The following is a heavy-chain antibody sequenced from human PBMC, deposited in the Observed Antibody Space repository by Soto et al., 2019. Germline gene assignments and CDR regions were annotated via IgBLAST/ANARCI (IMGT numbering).Heavy chain of an antibody. CDR3: ARERQWDPLPY. Sequence: VQLVQSGAEVKKPGASVKVSCEAYGYTFRNYGITWVRQAPGQGLEWIGWVSGYNRNTNYAQKFEDSVTMTADTSASIAYLELRRLRIDDTAVYYGARERQWDPLPYWGPGTLLVVS. V-gene: IGHV1-18*01. CDR1: GYTFRNYG. CDR2: VSGYNRNT. D-gene: IGHD1-26*01. J-gene: IGHJ4*02.